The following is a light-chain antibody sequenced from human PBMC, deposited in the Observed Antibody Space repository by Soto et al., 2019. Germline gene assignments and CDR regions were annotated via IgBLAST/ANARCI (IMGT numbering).Light chain of an antibody. V-gene: IGLV2-23*02. CDR2: DVS. J-gene: IGLJ1*01. CDR3: CSYAGSSTLV. CDR1: SSDVGSYSL. Sequence: SVLTQPASVSGSPGQSITISFTGTSSDVGSYSLVSWYQQHPGKAPKLMIYDVSKRPSGVSNRFSGSKSGNTASLTISGLQAEDEADYYCCSYAGSSTLVFGAGTKVTVL.